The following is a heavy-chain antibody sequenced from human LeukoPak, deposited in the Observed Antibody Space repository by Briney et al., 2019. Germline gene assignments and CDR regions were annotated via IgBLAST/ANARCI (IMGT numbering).Heavy chain of an antibody. Sequence: GRSLRLSCAASGFTFSSYGMHWVRQAPGKGLEWVAVISYDGSNKYYADSVKGRFTISRDNSKNTLYLQMNSLRAEDTAVYYCARGLQLYYFDYWGQGTLVTVSS. CDR1: GFTFSSYG. CDR3: ARGLQLYYFDY. J-gene: IGHJ4*02. CDR2: ISYDGSNK. V-gene: IGHV3-30*03. D-gene: IGHD5-18*01.